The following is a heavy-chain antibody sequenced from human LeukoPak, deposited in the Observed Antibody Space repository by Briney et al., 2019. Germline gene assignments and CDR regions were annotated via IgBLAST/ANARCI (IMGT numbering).Heavy chain of an antibody. CDR3: ARLSSSYGSGSYYPYYYYGMDV. CDR1: GGSISSYY. D-gene: IGHD3-10*01. CDR2: IYYSGST. J-gene: IGHJ6*02. Sequence: SETLSLTCTVSGGSISSYYWSWIRQPPGKGLEWIGHIYYSGSTNYNPSLKSRVTISVDTSKNQFSLKLSSVTAADTAVYYCARLSSSYGSGSYYPYYYYGMDVWGQGTTVTVSS. V-gene: IGHV4-59*01.